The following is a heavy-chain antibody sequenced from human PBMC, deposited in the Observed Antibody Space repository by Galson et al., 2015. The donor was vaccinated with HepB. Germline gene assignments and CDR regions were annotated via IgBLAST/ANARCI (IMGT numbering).Heavy chain of an antibody. Sequence: SVKVSCKASGYIFTTYAIHWVRQAPGQRLEWMGWINAGNGNTKYSQKFQGRVSITRETSANTVYLELSSLGSEDTAAYYCARDRIPDPFFDYWGQGTLVTVSS. J-gene: IGHJ4*02. CDR3: ARDRIPDPFFDY. CDR2: INAGNGNT. CDR1: GYIFTTYA. V-gene: IGHV1-3*01.